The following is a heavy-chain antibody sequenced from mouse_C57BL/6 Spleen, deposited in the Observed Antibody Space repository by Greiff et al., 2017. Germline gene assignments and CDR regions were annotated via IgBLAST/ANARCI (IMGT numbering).Heavy chain of an antibody. D-gene: IGHD4-1*01. CDR1: GFTFSNYW. Sequence: DVHLVESGGGLVQPGGSMKLSCVASGFTFSNYWMNWVRQSPEKGLEWVAQIRLKSDNYATHYAESVKGRFTISRDDSKSSVYLQMNNLRAEDTGIYYCTGGTGPLAYWGQGTLVTVSA. V-gene: IGHV6-3*01. J-gene: IGHJ3*01. CDR2: IRLKSDNYAT. CDR3: TGGTGPLAY.